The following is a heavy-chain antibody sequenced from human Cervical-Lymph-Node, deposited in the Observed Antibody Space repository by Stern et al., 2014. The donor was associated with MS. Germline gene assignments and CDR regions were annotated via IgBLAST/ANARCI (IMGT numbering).Heavy chain of an antibody. J-gene: IGHJ4*02. D-gene: IGHD1-26*01. Sequence: QLQLQESGPGLVKPSQTLSLTCTVSGGSISSGSYYWSWIRQPAGKGLEWIGRIYTSGSTNYNPSLKSRVTISVDTSKNQFSRRRSLGTAADTAVYYCARWAYGGDSESPFDYWGQGTLVTVSS. CDR1: GGSISSGSYY. CDR2: IYTSGST. CDR3: ARWAYGGDSESPFDY. V-gene: IGHV4-61*02.